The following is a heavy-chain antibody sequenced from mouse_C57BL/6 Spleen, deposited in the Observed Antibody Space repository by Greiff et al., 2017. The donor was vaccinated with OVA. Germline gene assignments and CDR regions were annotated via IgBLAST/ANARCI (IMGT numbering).Heavy chain of an antibody. CDR3: ARVGGYYDYEGYFDV. D-gene: IGHD2-4*01. CDR2: IDPSDSET. Sequence: QVHVKQPGAELVRPGSSVKLSCKASGYTFTSYWMHWVKQRPIQGLEWIGNIDPSDSETHYNQKFKDKATLTVDKSSSTAYMQLSSLTSEDSAVYYCARVGGYYDYEGYFDVWGTGTTVTVSS. CDR1: GYTFTSYW. J-gene: IGHJ1*03. V-gene: IGHV1-52*01.